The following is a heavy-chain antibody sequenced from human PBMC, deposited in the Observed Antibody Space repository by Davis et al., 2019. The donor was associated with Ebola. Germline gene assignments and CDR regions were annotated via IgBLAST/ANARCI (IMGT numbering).Heavy chain of an antibody. CDR1: GYTFTSYY. CDR2: INPSGGST. CDR3: AREQWLVPDYYYYYGMDV. V-gene: IGHV1-46*01. Sequence: AASVKVSCKASGYTFTSYYMHWVRQAPGQGLEWMGIINPSGGSTSYAQKFQGRVTMTRDTSTSTAYMELSSLRSEDTAVYYCAREQWLVPDYYYYYGMDVWGQGTTVTVSS. J-gene: IGHJ6*02. D-gene: IGHD6-19*01.